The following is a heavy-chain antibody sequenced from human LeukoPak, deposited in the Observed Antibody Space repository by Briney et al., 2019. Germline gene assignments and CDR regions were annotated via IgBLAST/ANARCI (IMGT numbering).Heavy chain of an antibody. J-gene: IGHJ6*02. V-gene: IGHV1-18*01. CDR2: ISAYNGNT. D-gene: IGHD6-13*01. Sequence: ASVKVSCKASGYTFTSYGISWVRQAPGQGLEWMGWISAYNGNTNYAQKLQGRVTMTSNTSISTAYMELSSLRSEDTAVYYCARGQKDNGVSSSWYYYGMDVWGQGTTVTVSS. CDR3: ARGQKDNGVSSSWYYYGMDV. CDR1: GYTFTSYG.